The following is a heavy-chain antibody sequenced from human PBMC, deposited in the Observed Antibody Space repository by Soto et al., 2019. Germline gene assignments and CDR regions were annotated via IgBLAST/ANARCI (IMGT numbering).Heavy chain of an antibody. D-gene: IGHD1-7*01. CDR3: ARAHTPKTPFNELGPDLDY. Sequence: NPGKGLEWIGYIYYSGSTYYNPSLKSRVTISVDTSKNQSSLKLSSVTAADTAVYSGARAHTPKTPFNELGPDLDYWGQGTLVSVSS. J-gene: IGHJ4*02. V-gene: IGHV4-31*02. CDR2: IYYSGST.